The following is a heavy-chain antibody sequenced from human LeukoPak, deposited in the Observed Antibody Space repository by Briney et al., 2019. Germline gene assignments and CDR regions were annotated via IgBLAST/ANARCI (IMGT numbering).Heavy chain of an antibody. V-gene: IGHV3-23*01. CDR3: ARTGYFGNWFDP. J-gene: IGHJ5*02. Sequence: GGSLRLSCAASGFTFNIYAMTWVRQAPGKGLEWVSAISGSGGSTYYAESVKGRFTISRDNSKNTLYLQMNGLRDEDTAVYYCARTGYFGNWFDPWGQGTLVTVSS. D-gene: IGHD1-14*01. CDR2: ISGSGGST. CDR1: GFTFNIYA.